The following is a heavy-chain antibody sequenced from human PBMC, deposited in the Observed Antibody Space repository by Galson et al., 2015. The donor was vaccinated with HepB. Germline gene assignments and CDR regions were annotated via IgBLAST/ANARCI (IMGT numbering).Heavy chain of an antibody. V-gene: IGHV4-59*01. J-gene: IGHJ4*02. Sequence: LSLTCTVSGDSISNYYWPWIRQPPGKGLEWIGYVYYTGSTNYNPSLKSRVTISVDTSKNQISLRLSAVTAADTAVYYCARDRRTGDFDYWGQGTLVTVSS. CDR3: ARDRRTGDFDY. D-gene: IGHD7-27*01. CDR2: VYYTGST. CDR1: GDSISNYY.